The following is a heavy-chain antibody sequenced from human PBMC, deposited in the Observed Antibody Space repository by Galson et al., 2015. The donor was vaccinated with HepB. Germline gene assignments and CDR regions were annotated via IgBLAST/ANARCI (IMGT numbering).Heavy chain of an antibody. CDR2: IGVAGDT. Sequence: SLRLSCAASGFTFSRYDMVWVRHATGKGLEWVSTIGVAGDTYYPGSVKGRFTISRENAENSLFLQMTSLRAGDTAMYYCARVSLDTYAFEIWGQGTMVTVSS. V-gene: IGHV3-13*01. CDR1: GFTFSRYD. J-gene: IGHJ3*02. D-gene: IGHD5-18*01. CDR3: ARVSLDTYAFEI.